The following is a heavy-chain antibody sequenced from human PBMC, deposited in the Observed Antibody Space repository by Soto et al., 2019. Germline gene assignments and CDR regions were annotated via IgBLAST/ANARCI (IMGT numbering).Heavy chain of an antibody. CDR2: ISSSGSTV. J-gene: IGHJ6*02. D-gene: IGHD1-1*01. Sequence: GGSLRLACAASGFTFSSYEMNWVRQAPGKGLEWVSYISSSGSTVYYADSVKGRFTISRDNTQNSLYLQMNSLGAEDTAVYYCAKGKESTAADYYYALDVWGQGATVTVSS. V-gene: IGHV3-48*03. CDR3: AKGKESTAADYYYALDV. CDR1: GFTFSSYE.